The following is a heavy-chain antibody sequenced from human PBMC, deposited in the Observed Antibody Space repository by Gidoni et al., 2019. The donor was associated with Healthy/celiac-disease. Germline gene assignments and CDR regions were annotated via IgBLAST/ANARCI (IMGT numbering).Heavy chain of an antibody. J-gene: IGHJ4*02. D-gene: IGHD6-19*01. CDR3: ASGSDSSGDY. Sequence: EVQLVESGGGLVKPGGSLRLSCAASGFTFSSYSMNWVRQAPGKGLAWVSSISSSSSYIYYADSVKGRFTISRDNAKNSLYLQMNSLRAEDTAVYYCASGSDSSGDYWGQGTLVTVSS. CDR1: GFTFSSYS. V-gene: IGHV3-21*01. CDR2: ISSSSSYI.